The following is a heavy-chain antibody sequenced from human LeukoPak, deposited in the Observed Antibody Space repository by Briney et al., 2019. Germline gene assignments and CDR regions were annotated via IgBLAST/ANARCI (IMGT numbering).Heavy chain of an antibody. J-gene: IGHJ3*02. CDR1: GGSFSGYY. V-gene: IGHV4-34*01. D-gene: IGHD2-15*01. Sequence: SETLSLTCAVYGGSFSGYYWSWIRQPPGKGLERIGEINHSGSTNYNPSLKSRVTISVDTSKNQFSLKLSSVTAADTAVYYCARVGGYCSGGSCYPNDQAFDIWGQGTMVTVSS. CDR3: ARVGGYCSGGSCYPNDQAFDI. CDR2: INHSGST.